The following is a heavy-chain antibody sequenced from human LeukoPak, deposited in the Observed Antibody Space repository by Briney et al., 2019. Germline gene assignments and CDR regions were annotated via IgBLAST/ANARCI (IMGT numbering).Heavy chain of an antibody. CDR3: ARPNRDHIFTGYYQSGEYYFDY. Sequence: ASVKVSCKASGYTFTSYAMNWVRQAPGQGPEWMGWINTDTGNPVYAQGFTGRFVFSLDTSVSTAYLQISSLKAEDTAIYYCARPNRDHIFTGYYQSGEYYFDYWGQGTLVTVSS. D-gene: IGHD3-9*01. V-gene: IGHV7-4-1*02. J-gene: IGHJ4*02. CDR2: INTDTGNP. CDR1: GYTFTSYA.